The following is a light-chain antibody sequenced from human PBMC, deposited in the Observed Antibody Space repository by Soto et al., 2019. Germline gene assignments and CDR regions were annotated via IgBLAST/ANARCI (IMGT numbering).Light chain of an antibody. CDR1: SSDVGGYNY. J-gene: IGLJ2*01. CDR3: NSYTSSSTLL. Sequence: QSALTQPASVSGSPGQSITISCTGTSSDVGGYNYVSWYQQHPGKAPKLMIYDVSNRPSGVSNRFSASKSGNXASLTISGLQAEDEADYYCNSYTSSSTLLFGGGTKLTVL. V-gene: IGLV2-14*01. CDR2: DVS.